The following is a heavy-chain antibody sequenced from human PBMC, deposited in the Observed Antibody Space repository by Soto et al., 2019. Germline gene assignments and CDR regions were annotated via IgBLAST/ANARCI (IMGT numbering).Heavy chain of an antibody. CDR2: ISYDGSNK. D-gene: IGHD5-12*01. CDR3: ARPVEMATIDFDY. J-gene: IGHJ4*02. CDR1: GFTFSSYA. V-gene: IGHV3-30-3*01. Sequence: GGSLRLSCAASGFTFSSYAMHWVRQAPGKGLEWVAVISYDGSNKYYADSVKGRFTISRDNSKNTLYLQMNSLRAEDTAVYYCARPVEMATIDFDYWGQGTLVPVSS.